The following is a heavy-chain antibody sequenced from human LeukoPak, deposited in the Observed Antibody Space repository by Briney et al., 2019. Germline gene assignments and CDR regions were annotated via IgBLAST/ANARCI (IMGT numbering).Heavy chain of an antibody. D-gene: IGHD3-22*01. CDR3: ARDLGQYYDTSDNWFDP. CDR2: IGGSGGTT. J-gene: IGHJ5*02. CDR1: GFTFSRYA. Sequence: GGSLRLSCAASGFTFSRYAMSWVRQAPGKGLEWVSSIGGSGGTTYYADSVQGRFTISRDNSKNTLNLQMNSLRAEDTAVYYCARDLGQYYDTSDNWFDPWGQGTLVTVSS. V-gene: IGHV3-23*01.